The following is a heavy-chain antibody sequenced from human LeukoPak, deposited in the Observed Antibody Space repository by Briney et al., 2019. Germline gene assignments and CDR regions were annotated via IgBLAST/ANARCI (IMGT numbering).Heavy chain of an antibody. Sequence: ASVKVSCKASGYTFTTYYMHWVRQAPGQGLEWMGWINPNSGGTNYAQKFQGRVTMTRDTSISTAYMELSRLRSDDTAVYYCARTVITMVRGVIIIREFDYWGQGTLVTVSS. CDR2: INPNSGGT. V-gene: IGHV1-2*02. CDR1: GYTFTTYY. CDR3: ARTVITMVRGVIIIREFDY. J-gene: IGHJ4*02. D-gene: IGHD3-10*01.